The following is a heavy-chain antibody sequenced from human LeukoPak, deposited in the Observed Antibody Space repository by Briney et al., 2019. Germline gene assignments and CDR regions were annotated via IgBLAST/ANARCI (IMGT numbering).Heavy chain of an antibody. D-gene: IGHD3-9*01. J-gene: IGHJ4*02. V-gene: IGHV3-30*02. CDR1: GFTFSSYG. CDR3: AKGGYFDWLLVPSVDY. CDR2: IRYDGSNK. Sequence: GGSLRLSCAASGFTFSSYGMHWVRQAPGKGLEWVAFIRYDGSNKYYADSVKGRFTISRDNSKNTLYLQMNSLRAEDTAVYYCAKGGYFDWLLVPSVDYWGQGTLVTVSS.